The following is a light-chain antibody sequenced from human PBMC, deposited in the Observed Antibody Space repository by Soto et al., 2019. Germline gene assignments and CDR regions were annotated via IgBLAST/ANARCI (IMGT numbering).Light chain of an antibody. CDR3: QQYNTYS. Sequence: DIQMTQSPSTLSGSVGDRVTITCRASQTISSWLAWYQQKPGKAPKLLIYKTSTLESGAPSRFSGSGSGTEFTLTISNLQPDDFATYYCQQYNTYSFGQGTKVDIK. V-gene: IGKV1-5*03. J-gene: IGKJ2*01. CDR1: QTISSW. CDR2: KTS.